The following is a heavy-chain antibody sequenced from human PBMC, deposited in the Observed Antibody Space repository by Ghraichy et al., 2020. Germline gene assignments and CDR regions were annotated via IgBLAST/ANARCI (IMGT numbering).Heavy chain of an antibody. D-gene: IGHD3-16*01. Sequence: SETLSLTCAVYGGSFSGYYWSWIRQSPWKGLEWIGEINHSGSTNYNPSLKSRVTISVDTSKNQFSLKLSSVTAADTAVYYCARTTYDYIWGTFHHNSAGDPSNANWYFDCGGRGTLAAVSS. CDR2: INHSGST. CDR1: GGSFSGYY. V-gene: IGHV4-34*01. J-gene: IGHJ2*01. CDR3: ARTTYDYIWGTFHHNSAGDPSNANWYFDC.